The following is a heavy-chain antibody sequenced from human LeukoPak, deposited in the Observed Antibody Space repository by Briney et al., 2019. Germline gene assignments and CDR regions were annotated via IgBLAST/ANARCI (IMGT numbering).Heavy chain of an antibody. Sequence: GGSLRLSCAASGFTFSSYSMTWLRQAPGKGLEWVSSISSSSSYIYYADSVKGRFTISRDNAKNSLYLQMNSLRAEDTAVYYCARDFSSVATPGDYYYYHGMDVWGQGTTVTVSS. CDR1: GFTFSSYS. V-gene: IGHV3-21*01. J-gene: IGHJ6*02. CDR2: ISSSSSYI. CDR3: ARDFSSVATPGDYYYYHGMDV. D-gene: IGHD5-12*01.